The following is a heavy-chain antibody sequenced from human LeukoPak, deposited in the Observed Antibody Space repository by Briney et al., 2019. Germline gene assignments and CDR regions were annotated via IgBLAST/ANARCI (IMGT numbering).Heavy chain of an antibody. CDR2: IGTAGDT. D-gene: IGHD3-16*01. Sequence: QAGGSLRLSCAASGFTFSSYDMPWVRHATGKGLEWVSAIGTAGDTYYPGSVKGRFTISRENAKNSLYLQMNSLRAGDTAVYYCARGSVVWDYPPYYYGMDVWGQGTTVTVSS. CDR1: GFTFSSYD. V-gene: IGHV3-13*01. J-gene: IGHJ6*02. CDR3: ARGSVVWDYPPYYYGMDV.